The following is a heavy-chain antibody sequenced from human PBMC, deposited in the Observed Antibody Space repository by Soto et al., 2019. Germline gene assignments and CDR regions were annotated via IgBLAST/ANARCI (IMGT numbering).Heavy chain of an antibody. D-gene: IGHD6-13*01. CDR1: GGSRSNDVYY. J-gene: IGHJ4*02. CDR3: ARGRRAAGPFDT. CDR2: IYYSGTT. V-gene: IGHV4-31*03. Sequence: SETLSLTCTVSGGSRSNDVYYWSWILQHPGKGLEWIGYIYYSGTTYYNPSLKSRVTLLVETTKNQLSLKVTSVTVADTAVYYCARGRRAAGPFDTWGQGTLVTVSS.